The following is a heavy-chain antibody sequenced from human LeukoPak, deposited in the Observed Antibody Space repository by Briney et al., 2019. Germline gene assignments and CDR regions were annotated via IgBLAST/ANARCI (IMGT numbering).Heavy chain of an antibody. CDR3: AKGRDKYQLLSKNWFDP. CDR2: ISWNSGSI. CDR1: GFTFDDYA. D-gene: IGHD2-2*01. Sequence: QSGRSLRLSCAASGFTFDDYAMHWVRQAPGKGLEWVSGISWNSGSIGYADSVKGRFTISRDNAKNSLYLQMNSLRAEDTALYYCAKGRDKYQLLSKNWFDPWGQGALVTVSS. J-gene: IGHJ5*02. V-gene: IGHV3-9*01.